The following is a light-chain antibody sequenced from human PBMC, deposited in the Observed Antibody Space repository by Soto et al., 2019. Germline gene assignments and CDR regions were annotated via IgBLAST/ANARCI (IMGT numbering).Light chain of an antibody. V-gene: IGLV1-51*01. J-gene: IGLJ3*02. CDR3: GTWDTSLSNWV. Sequence: QLVLTQPPSMSAAPGQRVTISCSGTSSNIGDNYVSWYRQLPGTAPELLIYDNYKRPSGIPDRFSGSKSGTSATLGITGLQTGDEADYYCGTWDTSLSNWVFGGGTKLTVL. CDR2: DNY. CDR1: SSNIGDNY.